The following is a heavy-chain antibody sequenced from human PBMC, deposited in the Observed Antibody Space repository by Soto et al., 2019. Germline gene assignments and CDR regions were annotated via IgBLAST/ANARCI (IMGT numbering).Heavy chain of an antibody. V-gene: IGHV4-31*03. J-gene: IGHJ5*02. CDR1: GCSISSGDYY. D-gene: IGHD3-3*01. Sequence: QVQLQESGPGLVKPSQTLSLTCTVSGCSISSGDYYWSWIRQHPGKGLEWIGYIYYSGSTYYNPSLKSRVTISVDTSKNQFSLKLSSVNAADTAVYYCARWWSGSRQGFDPWGQGTLVTVSS. CDR2: IYYSGST. CDR3: ARWWSGSRQGFDP.